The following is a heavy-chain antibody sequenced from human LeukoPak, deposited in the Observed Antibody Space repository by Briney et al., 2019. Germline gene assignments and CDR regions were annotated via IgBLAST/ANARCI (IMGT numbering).Heavy chain of an antibody. V-gene: IGHV4-34*01. D-gene: IGHD3-16*02. CDR2: INHSGST. CDR1: GGSFSGYY. CDR3: ARQKYALGGVIATFDY. J-gene: IGHJ4*02. Sequence: PSETLSLTCAVYGGSFSGYYWSWIRQPPGKGLEWIGEINHSGSTNYNPSLKSRVTISVDTSKNQFSLKLSSVTAADTAVYYCARQKYALGGVIATFDYWGQGTLVTVSS.